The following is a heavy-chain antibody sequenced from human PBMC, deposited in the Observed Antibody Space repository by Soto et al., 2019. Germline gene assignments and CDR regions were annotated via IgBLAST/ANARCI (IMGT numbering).Heavy chain of an antibody. V-gene: IGHV3-30-3*01. D-gene: IGHD3-3*01. CDR3: ARGTSHYDFWSGDYGMDV. J-gene: IGHJ6*02. CDR1: GFDFIYYA. CDR2: LSYDATNK. Sequence: VGSVRLSCEASGFDFIYYAMHWVRQAPGKGLEWVAVLSYDATNKYFADSVKGRFTVSRDNSKNTLYLQMNSLRPEDTGVYYCARGTSHYDFWSGDYGMDVWGQGTTVTVSS.